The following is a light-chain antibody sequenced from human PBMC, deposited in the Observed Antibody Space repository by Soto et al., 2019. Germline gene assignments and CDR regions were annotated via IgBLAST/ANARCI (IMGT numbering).Light chain of an antibody. CDR2: DVS. Sequence: QAVVTQPRSVSGSPGQSVTISCTGTSSDVGGDNYVSWYQHHPGKAPKLMIYDVSERPSGVSDRFSGSKSGNTASLTISGLQADDESDYYCCSYAGSYTVVAFGGGTKLTVL. V-gene: IGLV2-11*01. CDR3: CSYAGSYTVVA. J-gene: IGLJ2*01. CDR1: SSDVGGDNY.